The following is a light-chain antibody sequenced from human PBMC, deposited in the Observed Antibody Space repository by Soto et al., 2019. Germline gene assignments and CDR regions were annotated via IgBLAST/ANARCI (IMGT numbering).Light chain of an antibody. CDR2: GAS. CDR3: QQYNNWPRAT. V-gene: IGKV3-15*01. Sequence: EIVMTQSPTTLSVSPGERGTLSCRASQDISSNLAWYQQKPGQTPRLLIHGASTRATGIPARFSGSGSGTEFNLTISSLQSEDFGVYYCQQYNNWPRATFGGGTKVDIK. CDR1: QDISSN. J-gene: IGKJ4*01.